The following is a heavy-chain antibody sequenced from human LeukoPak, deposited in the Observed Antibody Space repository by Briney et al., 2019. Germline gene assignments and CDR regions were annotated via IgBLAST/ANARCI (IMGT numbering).Heavy chain of an antibody. CDR1: GFTFSSYA. V-gene: IGHV3-23*01. Sequence: GGSLRLSCAASGFTFSSYAMSWVRQAPGKGQEWVSAISGSGGSTYYADSVKGRFTISRDNSKNTLYLQMNSLRAEDTAVYYCAKEGGIVVVPAATQYNWFDPWGQGTLVTVSS. CDR3: AKEGGIVVVPAATQYNWFDP. J-gene: IGHJ5*02. CDR2: ISGSGGST. D-gene: IGHD2-2*01.